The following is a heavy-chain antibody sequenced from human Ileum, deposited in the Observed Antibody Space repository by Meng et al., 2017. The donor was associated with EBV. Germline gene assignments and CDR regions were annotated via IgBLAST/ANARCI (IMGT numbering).Heavy chain of an antibody. J-gene: IGHJ5*02. D-gene: IGHD3-10*01. CDR2: ITACYGST. CDR3: TKQRPGSGYCDP. V-gene: IGHV1-3*01. Sequence: QVQVEQSGAGVVKPGASVNVSCKTSGYTFTDYAIQWVRQAPGQGLQWVVWITACYGSTKYSQTFQGRVTITVDTSASTAYMELSSVTAEDTAVYYCTKQRPGSGYCDPWGQGTLVTVSS. CDR1: GYTFTDYA.